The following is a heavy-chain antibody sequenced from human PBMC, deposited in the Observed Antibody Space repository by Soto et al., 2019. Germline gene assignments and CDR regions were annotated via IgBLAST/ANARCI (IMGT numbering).Heavy chain of an antibody. Sequence: EVQLVESGGGLVQPGGSLRLSCVASGFTFSSYWMHWVRQAPGKGLVWVSSISNDGISTSYADPVKGRFTISRDNAKNTLYLQMNSLRAEDKAVYYCARLPNKSPQNWGQGTLVIVSP. J-gene: IGHJ1*01. CDR3: ARLPNKSPQN. V-gene: IGHV3-74*01. CDR1: GFTFSSYW. CDR2: ISNDGIST.